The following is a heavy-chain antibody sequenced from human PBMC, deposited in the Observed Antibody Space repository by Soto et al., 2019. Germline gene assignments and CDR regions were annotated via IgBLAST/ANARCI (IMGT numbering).Heavy chain of an antibody. Sequence: VGPLSLSSTAAECTIISHGVHRVSQDPGKGLEWVAVISYDGSNKYYADSVKGRFTISRDNSKNTLYLQMNSLRAEDTAVYYCAKDHGITIFGVVIAPPYYYYYGMDVWGQGTTVTVSS. CDR2: ISYDGSNK. D-gene: IGHD3-3*01. CDR1: ECTIISHG. V-gene: IGHV3-30*18. CDR3: AKDHGITIFGVVIAPPYYYYYGMDV. J-gene: IGHJ6*02.